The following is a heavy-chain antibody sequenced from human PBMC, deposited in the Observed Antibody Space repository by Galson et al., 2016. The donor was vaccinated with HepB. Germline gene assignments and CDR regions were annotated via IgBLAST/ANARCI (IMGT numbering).Heavy chain of an antibody. CDR1: GGTFSSYA. Sequence: SVKVSCKASGGTFSSYAINWVRQAPGQGLEWMGGIIPSFGTPNYAQKFQGRVAITADKSTTTAYMELSSLRFEDTAVYYCGLSSGGSATSDVWGQGTTITVSS. CDR2: IIPSFGTP. J-gene: IGHJ6*02. V-gene: IGHV1-69*06. D-gene: IGHD2-15*01. CDR3: GLSSGGSATSDV.